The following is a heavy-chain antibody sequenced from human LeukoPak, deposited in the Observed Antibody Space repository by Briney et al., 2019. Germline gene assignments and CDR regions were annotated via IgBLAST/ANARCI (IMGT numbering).Heavy chain of an antibody. CDR2: ISAYNGNT. J-gene: IGHJ6*02. CDR1: GYTFTIYG. V-gene: IGHV1-18*01. Sequence: ASVKVSCTASGYTFTIYGISWVRQAPGQGLEWMGWISAYNGNTNYAQKLQGRVTMTTDTSTSTAYMELRSLRSDDTAVYYCARESYCSSTSCYSDYYYYGMDVWGQGTTVTVSS. D-gene: IGHD2-2*01. CDR3: ARESYCSSTSCYSDYYYYGMDV.